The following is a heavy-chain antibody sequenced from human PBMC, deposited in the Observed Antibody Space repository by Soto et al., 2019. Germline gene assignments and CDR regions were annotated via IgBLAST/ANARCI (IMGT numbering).Heavy chain of an antibody. Sequence: ASVKVSCKASGYTFTSYGVSWVRQAPGQGLEWMGWISAFNGQKNYIQKVQGRVTLTTEASTSTAYMELRSLRSDDTAIYYCARVVDVRPATYSGMDVWGPGTRVTVSS. CDR2: ISAFNGQK. V-gene: IGHV1-18*01. CDR3: ARVVDVRPATYSGMDV. D-gene: IGHD2-21*01. CDR1: GYTFTSYG. J-gene: IGHJ6*02.